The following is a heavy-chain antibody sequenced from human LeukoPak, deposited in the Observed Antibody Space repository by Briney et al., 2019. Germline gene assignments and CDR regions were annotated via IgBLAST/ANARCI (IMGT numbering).Heavy chain of an antibody. Sequence: PGGSLRLSCAASGFTFSSYVMSWVRQTPGKGLEWVSAISGSGGSTYYADSVKGRFTISRDNSKNTLYLQMNSLRAEDTAVYYCAKRKGYSYGTDFDYWGQGTLVTVSS. CDR2: ISGSGGST. CDR1: GFTFSSYV. J-gene: IGHJ4*02. D-gene: IGHD5-18*01. CDR3: AKRKGYSYGTDFDY. V-gene: IGHV3-23*01.